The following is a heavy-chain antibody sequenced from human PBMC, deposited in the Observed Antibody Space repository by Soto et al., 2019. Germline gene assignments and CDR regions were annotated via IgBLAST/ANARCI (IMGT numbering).Heavy chain of an antibody. CDR3: AREDSSSSPFYYYYGMDV. J-gene: IGHJ6*02. CDR1: GDSVSSNSAA. Sequence: KQSQTLSLTCAISGDSVSSNSAAWNWIRQSPSRGLEWLGRTYYRSKWYNDYAVSVKSRITINPDTSKNQFSLQLNSVTPEDTAVYYCAREDSSSSPFYYYYGMDVWGQGTTVTVSS. CDR2: TYYRSKWYN. D-gene: IGHD6-6*01. V-gene: IGHV6-1*01.